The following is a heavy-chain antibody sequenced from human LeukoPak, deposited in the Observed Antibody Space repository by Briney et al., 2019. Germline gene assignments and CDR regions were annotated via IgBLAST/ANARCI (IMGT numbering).Heavy chain of an antibody. CDR3: ARSPRGIFGVVEHNWFDP. J-gene: IGHJ5*02. V-gene: IGHV4-34*01. CDR2: INHSGTI. Sequence: PSETLSLTCAVCCGSFSGSYWSWIRQPPGKGLECIGEINHSGTINYNPSLKSRVTISVDTSKNQFSLKLSSVTAADTAVYYCARSPRGIFGVVEHNWFDPWGQGTLVTVSS. D-gene: IGHD3-3*01. CDR1: CGSFSGSY.